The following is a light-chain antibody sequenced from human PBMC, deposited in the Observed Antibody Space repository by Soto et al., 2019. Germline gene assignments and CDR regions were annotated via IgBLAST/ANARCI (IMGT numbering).Light chain of an antibody. V-gene: IGKV1-12*01. J-gene: IGKJ5*01. CDR2: AAS. CDR3: QQGDSFPIT. CDR1: QSISSS. Sequence: DIQMTQSPSSVSASVGDRVTITCRASQSISSSLAWYQQKPGTVPKLLIYAASSLQSGVPSRFSGSRAGTEFTLSITGLQPEEFGTYYCQQGDSFPITFGRGTGLEIK.